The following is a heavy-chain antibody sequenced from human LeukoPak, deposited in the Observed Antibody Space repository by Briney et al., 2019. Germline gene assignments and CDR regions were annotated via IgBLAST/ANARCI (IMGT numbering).Heavy chain of an antibody. CDR3: ARGIEWYYDSSGYPGY. CDR2: MNPNSGNT. CDR1: GYTFTSYD. Sequence: GASVMVSCKASGYTFTSYDINWVRQATGQGLEWMGWMNPNSGNTGYAQKFQGRVTMTRNTSISTAYMELSSLRSEDTAVYYCARGIEWYYDSSGYPGYWGQGTLVTVSS. V-gene: IGHV1-8*01. J-gene: IGHJ4*02. D-gene: IGHD3-22*01.